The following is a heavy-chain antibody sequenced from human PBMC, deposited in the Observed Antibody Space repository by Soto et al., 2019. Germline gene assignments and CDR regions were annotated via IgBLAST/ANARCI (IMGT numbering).Heavy chain of an antibody. D-gene: IGHD5-12*01. CDR3: AREGTKRGLQLRAFDI. V-gene: IGHV4-59*01. CDR2: IYYSGST. CDR1: GGSISSYY. J-gene: IGHJ3*02. Sequence: QVQLQESGPGLVKPSETLSLTCTVSGGSISSYYWSWIRQPPGKGLEWIGYIYYSGSTNYNPSLKSRVTLSVDTSKNQFSLKLSSVTAADKAVYYCAREGTKRGLQLRAFDIWGQGTMVTVSS.